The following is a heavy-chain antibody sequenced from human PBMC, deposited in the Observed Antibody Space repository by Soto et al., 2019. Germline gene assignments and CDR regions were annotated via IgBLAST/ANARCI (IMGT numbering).Heavy chain of an antibody. V-gene: IGHV4-39*01. CDR2: VYYNENT. CDR1: GSSVTGSDL. J-gene: IGHJ5*02. CDR3: ARRERYYGSPGWFDP. D-gene: IGHD3-10*01. Sequence: SETLSLTCTVSGSSVTGSDLWSWVRPPPGKGLEWIGTVYYNENTYYNPSLKSRVTITVDTAKTQFSLNLRSVTAADTAMYFCARRERYYGSPGWFDPWGPGTLVPVSS.